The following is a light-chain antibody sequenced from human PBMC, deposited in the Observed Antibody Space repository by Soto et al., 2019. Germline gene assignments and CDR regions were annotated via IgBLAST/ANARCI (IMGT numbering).Light chain of an antibody. CDR3: QQYTDWPQYT. J-gene: IGKJ2*01. V-gene: IGKV3-15*01. CDR2: GAS. Sequence: EIVMTQSPATLSVSPGERATLSCRASESVRSNLAWYQQIPGQAPRLLIFGASTRATGIPARFSGSGSGTEFTLTITGLQSEDFAVYSCQQYTDWPQYTFGQGTKLEIK. CDR1: ESVRSN.